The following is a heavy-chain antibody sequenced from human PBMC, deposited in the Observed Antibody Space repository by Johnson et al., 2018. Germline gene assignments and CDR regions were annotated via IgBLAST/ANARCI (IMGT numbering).Heavy chain of an antibody. V-gene: IGHV1-69*01. J-gene: IGHJ6*02. CDR1: GGTFSSYA. CDR3: ARGEYSSSQGDNCYYYGMDV. Sequence: QVQLVESGAEVKKPGSSVKVSCKASGGTFSSYAISWVRQAPGQGLEWMGGIIPIFGTANYAQKFQGRVTITADESTSTAYMEPSSLRSEDTAVYYCARGEYSSSQGDNCYYYGMDVWGQGTTVTVSS. CDR2: IIPIFGTA. D-gene: IGHD6-13*01.